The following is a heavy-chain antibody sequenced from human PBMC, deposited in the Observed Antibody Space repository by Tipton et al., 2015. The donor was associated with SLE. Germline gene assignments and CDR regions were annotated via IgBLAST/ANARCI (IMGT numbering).Heavy chain of an antibody. CDR3: ARETSTTLRFSSFSTLFYYMDV. J-gene: IGHJ6*03. V-gene: IGHV1-18*01. D-gene: IGHD3-3*01. Sequence: QSGAEVKKPGASVKVSCKASGYTFTNYGISWVRQAPGQGLEWMGWISGYIRSAKYAQNLQGRVTMTTDTSTSTAYLELRGLKSDDTAVYFCARETSTTLRFSSFSTLFYYMDVWGTGTTVVVSS. CDR1: GYTFTNYG. CDR2: ISGYIRSA.